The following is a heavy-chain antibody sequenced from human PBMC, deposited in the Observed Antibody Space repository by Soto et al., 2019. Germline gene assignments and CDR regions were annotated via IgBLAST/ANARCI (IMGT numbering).Heavy chain of an antibody. CDR1: GHSFTSHW. V-gene: IGHV5-10-1*01. Sequence: GGSRKISCXGSGHSFTSHWIARLRQIPGKGLGWMGRIDSSDSSTTYSPSFQSHVTVSVESSISTAYLQWSRLKASNTAMYYCARHNEPHQVPDYWGQGTLVTVSS. J-gene: IGHJ4*02. D-gene: IGHD1-1*01. CDR3: ARHNEPHQVPDY. CDR2: IDSSDSST.